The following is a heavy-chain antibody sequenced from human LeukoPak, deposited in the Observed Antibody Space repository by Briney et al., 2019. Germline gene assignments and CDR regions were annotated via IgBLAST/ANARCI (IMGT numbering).Heavy chain of an antibody. J-gene: IGHJ4*02. CDR3: ARDRGYCSSTSCYALDY. CDR1: GYTFTSYA. CDR2: INAGNGNT. Sequence: ASVKVSCKASGYTFTSYAMHWVRQAPGQRLEWMGWINAGNGNTKYSQKFQGRVTITRDTSASTAYMELSSLRSEDTAVYYCARDRGYCSSTSCYALDYWGQGTLVTVSS. D-gene: IGHD2-2*01. V-gene: IGHV1-3*01.